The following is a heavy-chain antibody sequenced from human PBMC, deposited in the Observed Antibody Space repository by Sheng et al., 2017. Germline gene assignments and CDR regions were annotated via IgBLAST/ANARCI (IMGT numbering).Heavy chain of an antibody. CDR2: INTNSGGT. CDR3: VRDWWYNGSGSQTPWF. D-gene: IGHD3-10*01. Sequence: QVQLVQSGAEVKNPGASVKVSCKASGYSFTAYYMHWVRQAPGQGLEYMGWINTNSGGTKYAQKFQGRVTMTRDTSITTAYMELSRLRSDDTALYYCVRDWWYNGSGSQTPWFWGQGTLVTVSS. J-gene: IGHJ4*02. V-gene: IGHV1-2*02. CDR1: GYSFTAYY.